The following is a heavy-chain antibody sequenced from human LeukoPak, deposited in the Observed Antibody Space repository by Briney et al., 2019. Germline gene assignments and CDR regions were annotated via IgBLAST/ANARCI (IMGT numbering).Heavy chain of an antibody. V-gene: IGHV3-11*04. CDR3: ARASDTYYYDSSGPPVSY. CDR1: GFTFSDYY. CDR2: ISSSGSTI. D-gene: IGHD3-22*01. Sequence: GGSLRLSCAASGFTFSDYYMSWIRQAPGKGLEWVSYISSSGSTIYYADSVKGRFTISRDNAKNSLYLQMNSLRAEDTAVYYCARASDTYYYDSSGPPVSYWGQGTLVTVS. J-gene: IGHJ4*02.